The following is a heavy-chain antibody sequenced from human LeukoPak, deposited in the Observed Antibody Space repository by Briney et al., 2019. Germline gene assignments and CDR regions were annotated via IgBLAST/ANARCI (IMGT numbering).Heavy chain of an antibody. D-gene: IGHD1-20*01. CDR2: ISQSGNT. CDR1: DSLSGSS. Sequence: SETLSLTCAGDSLSGSSVTWVRQRPGKGLEWIGEISQSGNTNYSPSLKSRLTMSIDTSKSQISLNLSSATTADTAVYFCARGILRYDWTDSDVRAFHYYYYMDVWGPGVTVIVSS. V-gene: IGHV4-34*01. CDR3: ARGILRYDWTDSDVRAFHYYYYMDV. J-gene: IGHJ6*03.